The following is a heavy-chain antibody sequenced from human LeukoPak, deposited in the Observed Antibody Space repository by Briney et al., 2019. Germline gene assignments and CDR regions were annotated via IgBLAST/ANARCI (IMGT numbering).Heavy chain of an antibody. V-gene: IGHV5-51*01. J-gene: IGHJ4*02. CDR2: IYPGDSDT. Sequence: ESLKNSRKGSGYNLTHNWIGWVRQMPRKGLEWIGIIYPGDSDTRYSSSFECQVPISVDKSISTAYLQWRSLKASDTAMYYCARQTRDGSGSRGYSFDFWGQGTLVTVSS. CDR3: ARQTRDGSGSRGYSFDF. D-gene: IGHD3-10*01. CDR1: GYNLTHNW.